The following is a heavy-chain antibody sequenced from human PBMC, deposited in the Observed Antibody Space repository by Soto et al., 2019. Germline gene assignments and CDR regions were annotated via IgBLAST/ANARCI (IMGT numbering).Heavy chain of an antibody. CDR2: ISAYNGNT. CDR3: ARGEKLDYYYYMDV. Sequence: ASVKVSCKASGYTFTSYGISRVRQAPGQGLEWMGWISAYNGNTNYAQKLQGRVTMTTDTSTSTAYMEQRSLRSGDTAVYYWARGEKLDYYYYMDVWGKGTTVTVSS. V-gene: IGHV1-18*01. D-gene: IGHD6-13*01. CDR1: GYTFTSYG. J-gene: IGHJ6*03.